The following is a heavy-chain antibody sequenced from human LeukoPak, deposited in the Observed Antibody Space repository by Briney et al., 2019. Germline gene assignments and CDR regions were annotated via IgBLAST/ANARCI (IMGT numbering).Heavy chain of an antibody. CDR3: AKIRECSTTSCYRTYGMDV. D-gene: IGHD2-2*01. CDR1: GFTFSSYW. V-gene: IGHV3-7*03. Sequence: GGSLRLSCAASGFTFSSYWMSWVRQAPGKGLEWVANIKQDGSEKYYVDSVKGRFTISRDNAKNSLYLQMNSLRAEDTAVYFCAKIRECSTTSCYRTYGMDVWGQGTTVTVSS. CDR2: IKQDGSEK. J-gene: IGHJ6*02.